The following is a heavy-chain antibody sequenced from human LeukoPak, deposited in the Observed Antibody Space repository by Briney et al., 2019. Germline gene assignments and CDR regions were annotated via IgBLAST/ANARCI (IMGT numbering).Heavy chain of an antibody. CDR2: IYYSGST. CDR3: ARSDYYYYDSSANGLDI. Sequence: SETLSLTCTVSGGSISSYYWGWIRQPPGKGLEWIGSIYYSGSTYYNPSLKSRVTISVDTSKNQFSLKLSSVTAADTAVYYCARSDYYYYDSSANGLDIWGQGTMVTVSS. D-gene: IGHD3-22*01. CDR1: GGSISSYY. V-gene: IGHV4-39*01. J-gene: IGHJ3*02.